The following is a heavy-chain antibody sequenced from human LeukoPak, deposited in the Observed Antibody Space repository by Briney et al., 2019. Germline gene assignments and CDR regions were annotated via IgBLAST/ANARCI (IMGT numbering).Heavy chain of an antibody. J-gene: IGHJ6*03. Sequence: GRSLRLSCAASGFMFSNYGMHWVRQAPGKGLEWVALTWYDGSNKYYAESVKGRFTISRDNSKNTLCLQMNTLRAEDTAVYYCARYNGDSSNYYYYYMDVWGKGTTVTVSS. D-gene: IGHD2-8*01. V-gene: IGHV3-33*01. CDR2: TWYDGSNK. CDR3: ARYNGDSSNYYYYYMDV. CDR1: GFMFSNYG.